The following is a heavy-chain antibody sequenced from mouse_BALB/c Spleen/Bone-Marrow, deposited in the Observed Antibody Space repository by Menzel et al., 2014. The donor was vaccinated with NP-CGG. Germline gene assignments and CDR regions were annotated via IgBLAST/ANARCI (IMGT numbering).Heavy chain of an antibody. D-gene: IGHD1-1*01. Sequence: LQQSGPELVKPGASVKMSCKASGYTFTNYVMHWVKQEPGQGLEWIGYINPYNDGTKYNEKFKGKATPTSDKSSGTAYMELSSLTSEDSAVYYCARRPSFYGSSYGAMDYWGQGTSVTVSS. J-gene: IGHJ4*01. V-gene: IGHV1-14*01. CDR3: ARRPSFYGSSYGAMDY. CDR1: GYTFTNYV. CDR2: INPYNDGT.